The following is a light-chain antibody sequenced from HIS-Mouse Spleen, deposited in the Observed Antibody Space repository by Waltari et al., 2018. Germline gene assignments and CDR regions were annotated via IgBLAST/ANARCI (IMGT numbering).Light chain of an antibody. Sequence: DIQLTQSPSFLSASVGDRVTITSRPSQCISSYLACYQQKPGKPPKLLIYAASTLQSGVPSRFSGSGSGTEFTLTISSLQPEDFATYYCQQLNSYPPTFGQGTKVEIK. CDR3: QQLNSYPPT. CDR1: QCISSY. V-gene: IGKV1-9*01. CDR2: AAS. J-gene: IGKJ1*01.